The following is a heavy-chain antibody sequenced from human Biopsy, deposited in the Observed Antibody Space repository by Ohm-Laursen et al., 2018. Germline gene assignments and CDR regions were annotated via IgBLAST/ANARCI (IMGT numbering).Heavy chain of an antibody. CDR3: ARQMATKGEWAFDI. V-gene: IGHV4-34*01. Sequence: GTLSLTCAVYGESFNGYYWSWIRQTPGKGLGWIGEINHSGRTNYNPSLKSRVTISVDTSKNQFSLKVRSVTAADTAVYYCARQMATKGEWAFDIWGQGTMVTVSS. CDR2: INHSGRT. J-gene: IGHJ3*02. CDR1: GESFNGYY. D-gene: IGHD5-24*01.